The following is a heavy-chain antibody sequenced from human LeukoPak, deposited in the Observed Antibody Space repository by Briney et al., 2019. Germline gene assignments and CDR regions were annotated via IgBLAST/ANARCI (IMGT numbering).Heavy chain of an antibody. Sequence: SPGGSLRLSCVASGFTFEDAGLSWVRQVPGKGLEWVSNINWNGNKAGYTDSVKGRFTISRDNAKNSLYLEMHSLRPEGAALYHCTRQRGGYYLFDNRGRGTLVTVSS. D-gene: IGHD3-3*01. CDR3: TRQRGGYYLFDN. V-gene: IGHV3-20*01. J-gene: IGHJ4*02. CDR2: INWNGNKA. CDR1: GFTFEDAG.